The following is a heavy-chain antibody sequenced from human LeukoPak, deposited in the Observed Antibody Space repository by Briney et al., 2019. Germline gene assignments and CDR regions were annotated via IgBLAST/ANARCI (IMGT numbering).Heavy chain of an antibody. CDR1: GGSIGSGDYY. J-gene: IGHJ3*02. D-gene: IGHD3-22*01. Sequence: SETLSLTCTVSGGSIGSGDYYWSWIRQPAGKGLEWIGRISSSGSTNYNPSLKSRVTISVDTSKNQFSLKLSSVTAADTAVYFCARGPYSYDSSGAFDIWGQGTMVTVSS. V-gene: IGHV4-61*02. CDR2: ISSSGST. CDR3: ARGPYSYDSSGAFDI.